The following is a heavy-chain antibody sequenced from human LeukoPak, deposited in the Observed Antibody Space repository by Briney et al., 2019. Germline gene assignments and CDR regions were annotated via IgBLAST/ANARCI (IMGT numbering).Heavy chain of an antibody. J-gene: IGHJ4*02. CDR2: INPNSGGT. CDR1: GYTFTGYY. V-gene: IGHV1-2*02. CDR3: ARSGRLLLWFGELLSGAPYFDY. D-gene: IGHD3-10*01. Sequence: GASVKVSCKASGYTFTGYYMHWVRQAPGQGLEWMGWINPNSGGTNYAQKFQGRVTMTRDTSISTAYMELSSLRSEDTAVYYCARSGRLLLWFGELLSGAPYFDYWGQGTLVTVSS.